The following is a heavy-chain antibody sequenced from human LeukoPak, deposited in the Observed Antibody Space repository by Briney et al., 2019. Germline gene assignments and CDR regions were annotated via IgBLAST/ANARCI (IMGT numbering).Heavy chain of an antibody. J-gene: IGHJ5*02. CDR2: ISGSGGST. CDR1: GFTFSSYA. D-gene: IGHD2-2*01. Sequence: GGSLRLSCAASGFTFSSYAMSWVRQAPGKGLEWVSAISGSGGSTYYADSVKGRFTISRDNSKNTLYLQMNSLRAEDTAVYYCAKDGVVVVPAAYNWFDPWGQGTLVTVSS. V-gene: IGHV3-23*01. CDR3: AKDGVVVVPAAYNWFDP.